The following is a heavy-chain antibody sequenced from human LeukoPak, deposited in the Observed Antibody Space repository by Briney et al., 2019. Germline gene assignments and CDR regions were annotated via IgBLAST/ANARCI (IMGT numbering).Heavy chain of an antibody. CDR1: GGPLSGYY. J-gene: IGHJ4*02. Sequence: SETLSLACGVYGGPLSGYYWSWIRQSPGKGLEWIGEINHSGSSNYNPSLKSRVTMSVDMSKNQFSLKLRSVTAADTAVYYCARVPLRFLEPFDYWGQGTLVTVSS. CDR2: INHSGSS. V-gene: IGHV4-34*01. CDR3: ARVPLRFLEPFDY. D-gene: IGHD3-3*01.